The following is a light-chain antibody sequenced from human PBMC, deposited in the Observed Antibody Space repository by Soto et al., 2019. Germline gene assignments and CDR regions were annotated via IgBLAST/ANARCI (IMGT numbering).Light chain of an antibody. J-gene: IGKJ2*01. CDR3: QQSYSAPMYT. V-gene: IGKV1-39*01. CDR2: AAS. Sequence: DIQMTQSPSSLSASVGDRVTITCRASQSISSYLNWYQQKPGEAPNLLIYAASSLQSGVPSRFSGSGSGTDFTLTISSLQPEDFATYYCQQSYSAPMYTFGQGTKLEIK. CDR1: QSISSY.